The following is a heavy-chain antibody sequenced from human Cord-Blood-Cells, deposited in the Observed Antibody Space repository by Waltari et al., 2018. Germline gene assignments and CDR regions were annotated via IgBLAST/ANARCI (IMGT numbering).Heavy chain of an antibody. CDR1: GGPISSYY. D-gene: IGHD6-19*01. CDR2: IYYSGST. CDR3: ARGPYSSGWYFDY. Sequence: QVQLQESGPGLVKPSETLSLTCTVSGGPISSYYWSWIRQPPGKGLEWIGYIYYSGSTNYNPSLKSRVTISVDTSKNQFSLKLSSVTAADTAVYYCARGPYSSGWYFDYWGQGTLVTVSS. V-gene: IGHV4-59*01. J-gene: IGHJ4*02.